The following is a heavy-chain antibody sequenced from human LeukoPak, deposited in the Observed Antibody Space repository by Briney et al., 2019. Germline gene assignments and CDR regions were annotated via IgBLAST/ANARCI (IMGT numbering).Heavy chain of an antibody. CDR3: ARYCSSTSCYSDY. CDR2: INPISGGT. CDR1: GYTFTSYP. Sequence: ASVKVSCKASGYTFTSYPIHWVRQAPGQRLEYMGRINPISGGTVYAQKFQGRVTMTRDTSITTAYMELTRLTSDDTAVYYCARYCSSTSCYSDYWGQGTLVTVSS. V-gene: IGHV1-2*06. J-gene: IGHJ4*02. D-gene: IGHD2-2*01.